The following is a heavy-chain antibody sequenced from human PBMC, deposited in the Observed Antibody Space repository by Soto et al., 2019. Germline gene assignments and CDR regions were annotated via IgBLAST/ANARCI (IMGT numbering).Heavy chain of an antibody. CDR2: ISAYNGNT. Sequence: GASVKVSCKASGYTFTSYGISWVRQAPGQGFEWMGWISAYNGNTNYAQKLQGRVTMTTDTSTSTAYMELRSLRSDDTAVYYCARDREVFGVVINGWFDPWGQGTLVTVSS. D-gene: IGHD3-3*01. V-gene: IGHV1-18*01. CDR3: ARDREVFGVVINGWFDP. CDR1: GYTFTSYG. J-gene: IGHJ5*02.